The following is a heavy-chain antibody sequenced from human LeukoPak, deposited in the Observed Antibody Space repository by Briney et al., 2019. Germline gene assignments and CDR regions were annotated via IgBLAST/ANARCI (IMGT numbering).Heavy chain of an antibody. CDR3: ARSPTTYQPPGYYMDV. J-gene: IGHJ6*03. CDR1: GGSISSSSYY. V-gene: IGHV4-39*07. D-gene: IGHD2-2*01. CDR2: IYYSGST. Sequence: SETLSLTCTVSGGSISSSSYYWGWIRQPPGKGLEWIGSIYYSGSTYYNPSLKSRVTISVDASKNQFSLKLSSVTAADTAVYCCARSPTTYQPPGYYMDVWGKGTTVTVSS.